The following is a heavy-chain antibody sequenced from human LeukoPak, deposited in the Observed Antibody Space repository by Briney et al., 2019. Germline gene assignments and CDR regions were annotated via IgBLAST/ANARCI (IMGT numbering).Heavy chain of an antibody. CDR2: ISSSGSTI. D-gene: IGHD2-2*01. CDR3: ARDEGAYCSSTSCQAPYFDY. CDR1: GFTFSDYY. Sequence: GGSLRLSCAASGFTFSDYYMSWIRQAPGKGLEWVSYISSSGSTIYYADSVKVRFTISRDNAKNSLYLQMNSLRAEDTAVYYCARDEGAYCSSTSCQAPYFDYWGQGTLVTVSS. J-gene: IGHJ4*02. V-gene: IGHV3-11*01.